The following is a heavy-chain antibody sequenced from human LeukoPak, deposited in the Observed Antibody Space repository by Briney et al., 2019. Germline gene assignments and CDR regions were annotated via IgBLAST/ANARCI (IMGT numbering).Heavy chain of an antibody. CDR1: GYTFTSYY. J-gene: IGHJ4*02. Sequence: ASVKISCKASGYTFTSYYMHWVRQAPGQGLEWMGIINPSGGGASSAQKFQGRVTMTRDTSTRTVFMELSSLRSEDTAVYYCASGQLRIAAAGTQGLPTHWGQGTLVTVSS. CDR3: ASGQLRIAAAGTQGLPTH. CDR2: INPSGGGA. V-gene: IGHV1-46*01. D-gene: IGHD6-13*01.